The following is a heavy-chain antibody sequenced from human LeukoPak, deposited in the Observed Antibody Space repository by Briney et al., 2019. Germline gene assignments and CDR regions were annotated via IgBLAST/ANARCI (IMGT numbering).Heavy chain of an antibody. CDR2: INTNTGNP. Sequence: GASVKVSCKASGYTFTSYAMNWVRQAPGEGLEWMGWINTNTGNPTYAHGFTGRFVFSLDTSVSTAYLQISSLKSEDTAVYSCARDTSRYFDYWGQGTLVSVSS. CDR3: ARDTSRYFDY. CDR1: GYTFTSYA. J-gene: IGHJ4*02. D-gene: IGHD2/OR15-2a*01. V-gene: IGHV7-4-1*02.